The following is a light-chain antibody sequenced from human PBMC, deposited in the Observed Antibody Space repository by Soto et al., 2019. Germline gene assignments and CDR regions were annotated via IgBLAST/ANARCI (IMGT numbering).Light chain of an antibody. CDR3: SSYAGSNSHVL. Sequence: QSALTQPPSASGSPGQSVTISCTGTSSDVGGYNYVSWYQQRPAKAPKLMIYEVSKRPSGVPDRFSGSKSGNTASLTVSGLQAEDEADYYCSSYAGSNSHVLFGGGTQLTVL. CDR2: EVS. V-gene: IGLV2-8*01. CDR1: SSDVGGYNY. J-gene: IGLJ2*01.